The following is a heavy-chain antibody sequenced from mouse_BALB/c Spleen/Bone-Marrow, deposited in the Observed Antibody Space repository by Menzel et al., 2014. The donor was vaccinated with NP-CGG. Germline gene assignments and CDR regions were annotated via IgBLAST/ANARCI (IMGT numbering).Heavy chain of an antibody. V-gene: IGHV5-17*02. D-gene: IGHD4-1*01. CDR2: ISSGSSTI. J-gene: IGHJ2*01. CDR3: TRGGNWEDFDY. CDR1: GFTFSSFG. Sequence: EVNVVESGGGLVQPGGSRKLSCAASGFTFSSFGMHWVRQAPEKGLEWVAYISSGSSTIFYADTVKGRFTISRDNPKNTLVLQMTSLRSEDTAIYYCTRGGNWEDFDYWGQGTTLTVSS.